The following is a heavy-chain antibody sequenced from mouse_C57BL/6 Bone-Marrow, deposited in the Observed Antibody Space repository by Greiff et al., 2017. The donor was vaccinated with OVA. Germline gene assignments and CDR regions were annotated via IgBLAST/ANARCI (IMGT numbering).Heavy chain of an antibody. CDR3: ARDWDYFDY. V-gene: IGHV5-17*01. Sequence: EVKLMESGGGLVKPGGSLKLSCAASGFTFRAYGMHWVRQAPEKGLEWVAYISSGSSTIYYADTVKGRFTISRDNAKNTLFLQMTSLRSEDTAMYYCARDWDYFDYWGQGTTLTVSS. J-gene: IGHJ2*01. CDR1: GFTFRAYG. CDR2: ISSGSSTI. D-gene: IGHD4-1*01.